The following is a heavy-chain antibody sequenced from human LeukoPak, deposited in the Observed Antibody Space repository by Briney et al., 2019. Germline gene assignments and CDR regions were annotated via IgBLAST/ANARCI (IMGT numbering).Heavy chain of an antibody. D-gene: IGHD3-9*01. V-gene: IGHV3-43*02. Sequence: PGGSLRLSCAASGFTFDDYAMHWVRQAPGKGLEWVSLISGSGGSTYYADSVKGRFTISRDNSKNSLYLQMNSLRTEDTALYYCAKDLMYYDILTGYYASYYYYGMDVWGQGTTVTVSS. CDR3: AKDLMYYDILTGYYASYYYYGMDV. CDR1: GFTFDDYA. J-gene: IGHJ6*02. CDR2: ISGSGGST.